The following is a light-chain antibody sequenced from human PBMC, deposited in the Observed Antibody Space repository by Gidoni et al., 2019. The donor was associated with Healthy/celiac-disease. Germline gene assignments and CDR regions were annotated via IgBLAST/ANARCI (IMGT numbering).Light chain of an antibody. CDR3: QPYYSTPFT. V-gene: IGKV4-1*01. CDR2: WAS. CDR1: QSVLYSSNNKNY. Sequence: DIVMTQSPDSLAVSLGERATINCKSSQSVLYSSNNKNYLAWYQQKPGQPPKLLIYWASTRESGVPDRFSGSGSGTDFTRTISSLQAEDVAVYYCQPYYSTPFTFGPGTKVDIK. J-gene: IGKJ3*01.